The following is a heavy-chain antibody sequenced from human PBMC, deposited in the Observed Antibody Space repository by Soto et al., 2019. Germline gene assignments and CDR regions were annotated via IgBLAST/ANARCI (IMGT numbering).Heavy chain of an antibody. J-gene: IGHJ3*01. CDR2: IWYDGSNT. D-gene: IGHD3-10*01. V-gene: IGHV3-33*01. Sequence: QVQLVESGGGVVQPGRSLRLSCAASGFTFSNYGMHWVRQAPGKGLEWVAVIWYDGSNTYYADSVKGRFTISRDNSKNTLYLQKDSGRAEDTAVYYGARGRVLRLRGAPDALDVWGQGTMVTVSS. CDR3: ARGRVLRLRGAPDALDV. CDR1: GFTFSNYG.